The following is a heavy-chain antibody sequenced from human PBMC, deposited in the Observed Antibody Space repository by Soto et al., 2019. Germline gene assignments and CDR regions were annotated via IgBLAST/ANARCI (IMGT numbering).Heavy chain of an antibody. D-gene: IGHD2-15*01. V-gene: IGHV3-11*01. J-gene: IGHJ3*02. CDR1: GFKFSDYY. CDR2: ISSSGTGI. Sequence: PGGSLRLSCAASGFKFSDYYMTWIRQAPGKGLEWVAYISSSGTGIYYPDSVKGRFTISRDNAKNSLYLQMSSLKAEDTALYYCARAYSDAFDIWGQGTMVTVSS. CDR3: ARAYSDAFDI.